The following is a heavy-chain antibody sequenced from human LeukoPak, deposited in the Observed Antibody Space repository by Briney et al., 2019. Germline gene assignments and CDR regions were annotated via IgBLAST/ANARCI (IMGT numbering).Heavy chain of an antibody. CDR1: GGSISSYF. CDR3: ARGDDYKSTLFDY. J-gene: IGHJ4*02. V-gene: IGHV4-59*01. CDR2: ISYSGST. Sequence: SETLSLTCTVSGGSISSYFWNWIRQPPGKGLEWIGYISYSGSTNYNPSLKSRVTISIDTSKNPFSLNLSSATAADTAVYYCARGDDYKSTLFDYWGQGTLVTVSS. D-gene: IGHD5-12*01.